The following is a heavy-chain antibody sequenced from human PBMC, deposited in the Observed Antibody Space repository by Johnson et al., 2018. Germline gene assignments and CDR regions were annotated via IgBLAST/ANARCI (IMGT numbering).Heavy chain of an antibody. D-gene: IGHD3-3*01. CDR2: MNPNSGNT. V-gene: IGHV1-8*01. J-gene: IGHJ6*03. Sequence: QVQLVESGAEVKKPGASVKVSCKASGYTFTSYDIIWVRQATGQGLEWMGWMNPNSGNTGYAQKFHGRVTMTRNTSISTAYMELSSLRSEDTAVYYCARGNTNDFWSGIHYFFYYYMDVWGKGTTVTVSS. CDR3: ARGNTNDFWSGIHYFFYYYMDV. CDR1: GYTFTSYD.